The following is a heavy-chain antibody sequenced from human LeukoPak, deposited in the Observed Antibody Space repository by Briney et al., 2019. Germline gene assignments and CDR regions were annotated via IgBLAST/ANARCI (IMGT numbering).Heavy chain of an antibody. Sequence: PSQTLSLTCAVSGGSISSGGYSWSWIRQPPGKGLEWIGYIYHSESTYYNPSLKSRVTISVDRSKNQFSLKLSSVTAADTAVYYCASSIPGGYYFDYWGQGTLVTVSS. J-gene: IGHJ4*02. V-gene: IGHV4-30-2*01. CDR1: GGSISSGGYS. CDR3: ASSIPGGYYFDY. D-gene: IGHD3-10*01. CDR2: IYHSEST.